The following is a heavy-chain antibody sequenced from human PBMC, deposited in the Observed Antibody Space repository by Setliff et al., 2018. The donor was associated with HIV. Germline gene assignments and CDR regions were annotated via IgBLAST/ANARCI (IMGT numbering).Heavy chain of an antibody. J-gene: IGHJ6*03. D-gene: IGHD3-9*01. CDR3: ARHATYYDILTGYYYYYYMDV. Sequence: PSETLSLTCTVSGGSISSSSYYWGWIRQPPGKGLEWIGSIYYSGSTYYNPSLKSRATISVDTSKNQFSLKLSSVTAADTAVYYCARHATYYDILTGYYYYYYMDVWGKGTTVTVSS. CDR2: IYYSGST. V-gene: IGHV4-39*01. CDR1: GGSISSSSYY.